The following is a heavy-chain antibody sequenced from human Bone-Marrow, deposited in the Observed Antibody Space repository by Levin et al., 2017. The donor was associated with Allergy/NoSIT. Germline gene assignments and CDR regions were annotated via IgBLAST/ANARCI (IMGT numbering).Heavy chain of an antibody. V-gene: IGHV4-59*01. CDR3: ARAGDGDYPDGFDY. J-gene: IGHJ4*02. CDR2: IYYSGST. D-gene: IGHD4-17*01. CDR1: GGSISSYY. Sequence: SETLSLTCTVSGGSISSYYWSWIRQPPGKGLEWIGYIYYSGSTNYNPSLKSRVTISVDTSKNQFSLKLSSVTAADTAVYYCARAGDGDYPDGFDYWGQGTLVTVSS.